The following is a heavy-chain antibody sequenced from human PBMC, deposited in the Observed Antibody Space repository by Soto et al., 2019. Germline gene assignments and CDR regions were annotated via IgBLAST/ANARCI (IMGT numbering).Heavy chain of an antibody. CDR1: EFMFSAYL. J-gene: IGHJ4*02. Sequence: PGGSLRLSCAASEFMFSAYLMSWVRQAPGKGLEWVANINQDGSEKYYPDSVKGRFAISRDNTKNLLSLQMNSLRAEDTAVYYFARGVGGVLVAGFDYWGQGTLVTVSS. D-gene: IGHD6-19*01. V-gene: IGHV3-7*01. CDR2: INQDGSEK. CDR3: ARGVGGVLVAGFDY.